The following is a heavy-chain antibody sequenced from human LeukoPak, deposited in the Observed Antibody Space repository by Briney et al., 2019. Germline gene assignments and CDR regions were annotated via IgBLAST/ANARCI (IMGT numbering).Heavy chain of an antibody. CDR2: IYYSGST. V-gene: IGHV4-59*12. D-gene: IGHD6-6*01. CDR3: ARVRHSSSSGYYYYYMDV. CDR1: GGSISSYY. J-gene: IGHJ6*03. Sequence: SETLSLTCTVSGGSISSYYWSWIRQPPGEGLEWIGYIYYSGSTSYNPSLKSRVTISVATSKNQFSLKLSSVTAADTAVYYCARVRHSSSSGYYYYYMDVWGKGTTVTVSS.